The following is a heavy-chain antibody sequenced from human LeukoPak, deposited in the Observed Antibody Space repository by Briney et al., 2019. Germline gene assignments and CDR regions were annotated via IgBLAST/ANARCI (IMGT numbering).Heavy chain of an antibody. Sequence: GGSLRLSCAASGFTFSSYSMNWVRQAPGKGLEWVSSISSSSSYIYYADSVKGRFTISRDNAKNSLYLQMNSLRAEDTAVYYCAKGARGGPFDHWGQGTLVTVSS. V-gene: IGHV3-21*01. J-gene: IGHJ4*02. CDR1: GFTFSSYS. D-gene: IGHD3-16*01. CDR3: AKGARGGPFDH. CDR2: ISSSSSYI.